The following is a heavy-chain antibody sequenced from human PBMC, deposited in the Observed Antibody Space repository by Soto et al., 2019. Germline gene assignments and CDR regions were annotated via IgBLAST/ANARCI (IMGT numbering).Heavy chain of an antibody. J-gene: IGHJ6*02. CDR3: ARVVGGYYYGMDV. CDR2: IYHSGST. D-gene: IGHD2-2*01. V-gene: IGHV4-4*02. CDR1: GGSISSSNW. Sequence: QVQLQESGPGLVKPSGTLSLTCAVSGGSISSSNWWSWVRQPPGKGLEWIGEIYHSGSTNYNPSLKSRVTISVDKSKNQFSLKLRYVTAAATAVYYCARVVGGYYYGMDVWGQGTTVTVSS.